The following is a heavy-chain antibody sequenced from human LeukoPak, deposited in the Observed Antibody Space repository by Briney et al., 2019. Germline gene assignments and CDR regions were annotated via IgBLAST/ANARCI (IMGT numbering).Heavy chain of an antibody. D-gene: IGHD3-10*01. J-gene: IGHJ4*02. Sequence: PGGSLRLSCAASGFTFSSYWMSWVRQAPGKGLEWVAHINQDGSQTYYEDSVKGRFTISRDNAKNSMYLQMNSLRAEDTAVYFCATDGRSGRHDFDYWGQGTLVTVSS. CDR3: ATDGRSGRHDFDY. CDR1: GFTFSSYW. V-gene: IGHV3-7*01. CDR2: INQDGSQT.